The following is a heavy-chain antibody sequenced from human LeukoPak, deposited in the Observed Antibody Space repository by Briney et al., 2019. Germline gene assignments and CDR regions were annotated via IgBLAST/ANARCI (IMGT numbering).Heavy chain of an antibody. CDR3: ARIDRPPFDY. D-gene: IGHD1-14*01. CDR2: IYPGDSDT. CDR1: GSIFTSYW. J-gene: IGHJ4*02. V-gene: IGHV5-51*01. Sequence: GESLKISRQGSGSIFTSYWIGWVRKLPGKGREWMGIIYPGDSDTRYSPSFQGQVTISADKSISTAYLQWSSLKASDTAMYYCARIDRPPFDYWGQGTLVTVSS.